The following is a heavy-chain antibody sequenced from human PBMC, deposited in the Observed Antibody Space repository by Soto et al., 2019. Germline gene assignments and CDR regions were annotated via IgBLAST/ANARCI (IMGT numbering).Heavy chain of an antibody. Sequence: EVQLLESGGGLVQPGGSLRLSCAASGFTFSSYAMSWVRQAPGKGREWVSAISGSGGTTYYADSVKGRFTFSRDNSKNTLYLQRNSLRAEDTAVYYCAKTANGWFSAFDIWGQGTMVTVSS. CDR1: GFTFSSYA. D-gene: IGHD6-19*01. CDR2: ISGSGGTT. V-gene: IGHV3-23*01. CDR3: AKTANGWFSAFDI. J-gene: IGHJ3*02.